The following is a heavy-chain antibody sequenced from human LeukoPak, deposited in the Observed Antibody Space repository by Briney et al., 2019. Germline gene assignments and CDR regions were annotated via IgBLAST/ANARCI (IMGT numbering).Heavy chain of an antibody. V-gene: IGHV3-30*18. CDR1: GFTFSSYA. Sequence: PGRSLRLSCAASGFTFSSYAMHWVRQAPGKGLEWVAVISYDGSNKYYADSVKGRFTISRDNSKNTLYLQMNSLRAEDTAVYYCAKLRFGWREAFDIWGQGTMVTVSS. CDR2: ISYDGSNK. J-gene: IGHJ3*02. D-gene: IGHD3-16*01. CDR3: AKLRFGWREAFDI.